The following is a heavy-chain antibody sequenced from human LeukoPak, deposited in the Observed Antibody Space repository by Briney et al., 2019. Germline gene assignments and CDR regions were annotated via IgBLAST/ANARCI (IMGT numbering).Heavy chain of an antibody. CDR2: INEDGSNK. J-gene: IGHJ4*02. V-gene: IGHV3-7*03. CDR1: GFSFSNHY. Sequence: PGGSLRLSCAASGFSFSNHYMRWIRQAPGKGLEWVANINEDGSNKWHLGSVKGRFTISRDNAKNSLYLQMNSLRAEDTALYYCARGSTVTKGADEKTFDYWGQGTLVTVSS. D-gene: IGHD4-11*01. CDR3: ARGSTVTKGADEKTFDY.